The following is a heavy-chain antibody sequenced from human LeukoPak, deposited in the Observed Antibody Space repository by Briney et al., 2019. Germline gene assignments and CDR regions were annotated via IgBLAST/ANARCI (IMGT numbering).Heavy chain of an antibody. J-gene: IGHJ4*02. Sequence: GGSLRLSCAASGFTFSGYAMTWVRQAPGKGLEWVSSITGSGNYTYYIDSVKGRFTISRDNSKNILYLQMNSLRGEDTALYYCAKDGLYYDGSAHVYYFDYWGQGTLVAVSS. CDR1: GFTFSGYA. D-gene: IGHD3-22*01. CDR2: ITGSGNYT. CDR3: AKDGLYYDGSAHVYYFDY. V-gene: IGHV3-23*01.